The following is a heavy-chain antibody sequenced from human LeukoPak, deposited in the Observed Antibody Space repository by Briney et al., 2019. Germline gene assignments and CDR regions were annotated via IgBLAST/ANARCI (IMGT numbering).Heavy chain of an antibody. CDR3: ARGASRSFDY. CDR1: GYTFTGYY. J-gene: IGHJ4*02. V-gene: IGHV1-2*02. CDR2: INPNSGGT. Sequence: ASVKVSCKASGYTFTGYYMHWVRQAPGQGLEWMGWINPNSGGTNYAQKFQGRVTMTRDTSITTAYMELSSLTSDDTAVYYCARGASRSFDYWGQGTLVTVSS.